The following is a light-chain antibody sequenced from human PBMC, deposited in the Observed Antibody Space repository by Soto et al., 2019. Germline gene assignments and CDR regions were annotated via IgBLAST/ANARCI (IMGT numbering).Light chain of an antibody. CDR3: CAYAGTYTWV. CDR1: SSDVGAYNY. CDR2: AVD. Sequence: QSALTQPRSVSGSPGQSVTFSCTGTSSDVGAYNYISWYQQHPDKAPKFIVYAVDKRPAGVPDRFSGSKSGNTASLTISALQAEDEADYYCCAYAGTYTWVFGGGTKLTVL. V-gene: IGLV2-11*01. J-gene: IGLJ3*02.